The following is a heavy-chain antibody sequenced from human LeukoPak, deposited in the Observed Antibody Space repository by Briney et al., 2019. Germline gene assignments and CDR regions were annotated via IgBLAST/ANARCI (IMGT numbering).Heavy chain of an antibody. CDR1: GGSISSGDYY. J-gene: IGHJ1*01. V-gene: IGHV4-30-4*01. D-gene: IGHD2-15*01. CDR3: ASNCSGGSCYSAEYFQH. CDR2: IYYSGST. Sequence: SETLSLTCTVSGGSISSGDYYWSWIRQPPGKGLEWIGYIYYSGSTYYNPSLKSRVTISVDTSKNQFSLKLSSVTAADTAVYYCASNCSGGSCYSAEYFQHWGQGTLVTVSS.